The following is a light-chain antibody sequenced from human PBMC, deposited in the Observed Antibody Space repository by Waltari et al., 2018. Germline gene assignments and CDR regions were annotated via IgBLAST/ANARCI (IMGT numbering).Light chain of an antibody. CDR1: SSNIGSDS. V-gene: IGLV1-47*01. J-gene: IGLJ3*02. Sequence: QSVLTQPPSASGTPGQRVTISCSGSSSNIGSDSVYWYQQLPGTAPKLTIFRDNQRPSGVPDLFAGSNSGTSASLAISGLRSEDEADYYCAAWDDSLSGWVFGGGTKLTVL. CDR3: AAWDDSLSGWV. CDR2: RDN.